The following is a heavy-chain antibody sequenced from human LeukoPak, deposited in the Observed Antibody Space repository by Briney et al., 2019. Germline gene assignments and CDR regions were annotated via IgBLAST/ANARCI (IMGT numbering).Heavy chain of an antibody. CDR3: ARAHGGSGYYLPLDY. Sequence: PGGSLRLSCAASGFTFSSYSMNWVRQAPGKGPEWVSYISSSSTIYYADSVKGRFTISRDNAKNSLYLQMNSLRDEDTAVYYCARAHGGSGYYLPLDYWGQGTLVTVSS. V-gene: IGHV3-48*02. CDR2: ISSSSTI. J-gene: IGHJ4*02. CDR1: GFTFSSYS. D-gene: IGHD3-22*01.